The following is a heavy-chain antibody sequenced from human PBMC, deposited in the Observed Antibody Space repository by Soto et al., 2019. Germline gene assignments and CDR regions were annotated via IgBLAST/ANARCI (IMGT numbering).Heavy chain of an antibody. V-gene: IGHV4-61*01. CDR2: AYYSGTT. J-gene: IGHJ4*02. D-gene: IGHD4-17*01. CDR3: ARTTAVPNTLRSRYFFDY. CDR1: GGSVSNKTYY. Sequence: PSETLSLTCSASGGSVSNKTYYWSWIRQPPGKRLEWIGYAYYSGTTNYNPSLKSRVTISVDLSKNQFSLRLSSVTTADTALYYCARTTAVPNTLRSRYFFDYWGREPWSPSPQ.